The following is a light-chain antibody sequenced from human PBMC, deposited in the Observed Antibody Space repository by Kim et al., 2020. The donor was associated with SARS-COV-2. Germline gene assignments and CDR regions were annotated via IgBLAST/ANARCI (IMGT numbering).Light chain of an antibody. J-gene: IGKJ1*01. CDR3: QQYGSSPLT. Sequence: SHGERATLSCRASQSVSSNFLAWYQQKSGQAPRLLIYAASSTATGIPDRFSGRGSGTDFTLTISRLEPEDFAVYYCQQYGSSPLTFGQGTKVDIK. V-gene: IGKV3-20*01. CDR1: QSVSSNF. CDR2: AAS.